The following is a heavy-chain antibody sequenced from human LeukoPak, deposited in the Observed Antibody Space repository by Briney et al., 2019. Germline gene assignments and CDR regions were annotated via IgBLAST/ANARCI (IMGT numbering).Heavy chain of an antibody. Sequence: GSSVKVSCKASGGTFSSYAISWVRQAPGQGLEWMGGIIPIFGTANYAQKFQGRVTITADESTSTAYMELSSLRSEDTAVYYCAIVPAAMGEGYYYYYMDVWGKGTTVTVSS. J-gene: IGHJ6*03. D-gene: IGHD2-2*01. CDR2: IIPIFGTA. CDR1: GGTFSSYA. CDR3: AIVPAAMGEGYYYYYMDV. V-gene: IGHV1-69*01.